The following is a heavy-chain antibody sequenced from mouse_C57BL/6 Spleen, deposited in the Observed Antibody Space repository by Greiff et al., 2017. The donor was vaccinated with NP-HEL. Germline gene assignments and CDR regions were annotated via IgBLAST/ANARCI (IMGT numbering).Heavy chain of an antibody. CDR3: ARHVYGGAMDY. D-gene: IGHD1-1*01. CDR2: ISGGGGNT. J-gene: IGHJ4*01. Sequence: EVKVVESGGGLVKPGGSLKLSCAASGFTFSSYTMSWVRQTPETRLEWVATISGGGGNTYYPDSVKGRFTISRDNAKNTLYLQMSSLRSEDTALYYCARHVYGGAMDYWGQGTSVTVSS. CDR1: GFTFSSYT. V-gene: IGHV5-9*01.